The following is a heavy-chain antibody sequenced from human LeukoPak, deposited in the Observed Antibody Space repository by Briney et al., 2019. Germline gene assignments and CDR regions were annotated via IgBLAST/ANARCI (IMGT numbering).Heavy chain of an antibody. Sequence: KSGGSLRLSCAASGFAVSDYYMSWIRQAPGRGLEWLSYISSSGSGIFYADSVKGRFTMSRDNAKNSLYLQMNSLRAEDTAVYYCARTTPGSVDVWGKGTTVTVSS. CDR3: ARTTPGSVDV. J-gene: IGHJ6*04. D-gene: IGHD3-10*01. V-gene: IGHV3-11*04. CDR1: GFAVSDYY. CDR2: ISSSGSGI.